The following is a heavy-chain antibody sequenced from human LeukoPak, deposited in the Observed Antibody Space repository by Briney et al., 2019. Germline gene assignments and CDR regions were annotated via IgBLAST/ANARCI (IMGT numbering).Heavy chain of an antibody. V-gene: IGHV3-49*04. CDR3: TRDHDFWSGPFDV. CDR1: GFTFGDYS. D-gene: IGHD3-3*01. Sequence: GGSLRLSCTASGFTFGDYSLSWVRQAPEKGLEWVGFIRRKGYGGTTEYAPSVKGRFIISRDDSKSTAYLQMNSLKTEDTAVYYCTRDHDFWSGPFDVWGKGTAVTVSS. J-gene: IGHJ6*04. CDR2: IRRKGYGGTT.